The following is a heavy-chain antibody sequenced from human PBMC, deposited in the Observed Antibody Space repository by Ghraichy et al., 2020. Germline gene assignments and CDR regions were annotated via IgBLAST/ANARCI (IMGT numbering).Heavy chain of an antibody. CDR1: GGSLGNHY. CDR3: ARGYEGWFDP. V-gene: IGHV4-59*11. CDR2: IYNTGST. J-gene: IGHJ5*02. Sequence: ETLSLTCGISGGSLGNHYWSWMRQAPGKEMEWIGYIYNTGSTNYNPSLKSRVTMSVDTSMNQISLNIRSVTAADTAVYYCARGYEGWFDPWGQGTLVTVSS. D-gene: IGHD2-2*01.